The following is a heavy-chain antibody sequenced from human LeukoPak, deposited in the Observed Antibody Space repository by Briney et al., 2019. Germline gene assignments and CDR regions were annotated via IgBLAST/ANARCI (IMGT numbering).Heavy chain of an antibody. Sequence: PSETLSLTCTVSGGSMSRYYWSWIRQPPGKGLEWIGYMYYSGTTKYNPSLKSRVTISVETSKNQFSLKLSSVTAADTAVYYCARSSTGSYFDYWGQGTLVTVSS. CDR2: MYYSGTT. CDR3: ARSSTGSYFDY. D-gene: IGHD3-3*02. CDR1: GGSMSRYY. V-gene: IGHV4-59*01. J-gene: IGHJ4*02.